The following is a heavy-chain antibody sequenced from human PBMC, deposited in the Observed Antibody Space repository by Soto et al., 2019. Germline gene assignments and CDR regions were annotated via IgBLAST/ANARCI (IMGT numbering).Heavy chain of an antibody. CDR1: GFTLGTYG. Sequence: QVQLAESGGGVVQPGRSLTITCAASGFTLGTYGMHWVRQAPGKGLEWVAVISNDGGDKYYSDSVMGRFTISRDNSKNTLFLQMNSLRAEYTAVYFCAKEFFDSSGFYPSLDALDIWGQGTVVTVSS. J-gene: IGHJ3*02. CDR2: ISNDGGDK. CDR3: AKEFFDSSGFYPSLDALDI. V-gene: IGHV3-30*18. D-gene: IGHD3-22*01.